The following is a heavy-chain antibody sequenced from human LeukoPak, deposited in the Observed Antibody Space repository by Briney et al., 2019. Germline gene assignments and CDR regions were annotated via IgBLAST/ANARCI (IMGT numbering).Heavy chain of an antibody. V-gene: IGHV3-23*01. J-gene: IGHJ4*02. CDR3: AKDTTWIQLWLDY. D-gene: IGHD5-18*01. CDR2: ISGSGGST. CDR1: GFTFSSCV. Sequence: GGSLRLSCAASGFTFSSCVMTWVRQAPGKGLEWVSAISGSGGSTYYADSVKGRFTISRDNSKNTLYLQMNSLRAEDTAVYYCAKDTTWIQLWLDYWGQGTLVTVSS.